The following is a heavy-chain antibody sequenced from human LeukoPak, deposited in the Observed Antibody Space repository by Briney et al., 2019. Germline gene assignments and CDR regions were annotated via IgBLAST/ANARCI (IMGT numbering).Heavy chain of an antibody. Sequence: GASVKVSCKASGGTFSSYAISWVRQAPGQGLEWMGGIIPIFGTANYAQKFQGRVTITADESTSTAYMELSSLRSEDTAVYYCARETTGHYYYDSSGYFDYWGQGTLVTVSS. V-gene: IGHV1-69*01. CDR3: ARETTGHYYYDSSGYFDY. D-gene: IGHD3-22*01. CDR2: IIPIFGTA. J-gene: IGHJ4*02. CDR1: GGTFSSYA.